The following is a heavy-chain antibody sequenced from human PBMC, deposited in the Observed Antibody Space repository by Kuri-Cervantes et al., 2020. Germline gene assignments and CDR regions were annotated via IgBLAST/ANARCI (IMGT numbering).Heavy chain of an antibody. CDR1: GFTFSDYW. CDR3: AKEYRGTAMPLGY. J-gene: IGHJ4*02. V-gene: IGHV3-30*18. D-gene: IGHD5-18*01. CDR2: ISYDGSNK. Sequence: GGSLRLSCVGSGFTFSDYWMDWVRQAPGKGLEWVAVISYDGSNKYYADSVKGRFTISRDNSKNTLYLQMNSLRAEDTAVYYCAKEYRGTAMPLGYWGQGTLVTVSS.